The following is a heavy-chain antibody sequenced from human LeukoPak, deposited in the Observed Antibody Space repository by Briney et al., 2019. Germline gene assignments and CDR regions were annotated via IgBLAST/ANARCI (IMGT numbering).Heavy chain of an antibody. J-gene: IGHJ4*02. CDR2: INQDGSEK. CDR3: ARFGSGRVFLYFDY. D-gene: IGHD3-10*01. CDR1: GFTFTSYW. V-gene: IGHV3-7*01. Sequence: GGSLRLSCAASGFTFTSYWMTWVRQAPGKGLEWVANINQDGSEKYYVDSVKGRFTISRDNAKNSLYLQMNSLRAEDTAVYYCARFGSGRVFLYFDYWGQGTLVTVSS.